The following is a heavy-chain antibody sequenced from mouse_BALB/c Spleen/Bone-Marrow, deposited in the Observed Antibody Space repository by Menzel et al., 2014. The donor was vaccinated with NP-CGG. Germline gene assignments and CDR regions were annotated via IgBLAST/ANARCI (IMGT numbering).Heavy chain of an antibody. CDR2: ISNGGGST. CDR3: ARHNYDETWFAY. CDR1: GFTFSDYY. Sequence: EVQVVESGGGLVQPGGSLKLSCAPSGFTFSDYYMCWVRQTPEKRLEWVAYISNGGGSTYYPDTVKGRFTISRDNAKNTLYLQMSRLKSEDTAMYYCARHNYDETWFAYRGQGTLVTVSA. J-gene: IGHJ3*01. D-gene: IGHD2-4*01. V-gene: IGHV5-12*01.